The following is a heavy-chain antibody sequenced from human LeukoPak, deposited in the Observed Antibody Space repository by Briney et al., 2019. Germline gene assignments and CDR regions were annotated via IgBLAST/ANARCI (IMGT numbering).Heavy chain of an antibody. CDR1: GFTFSSYA. J-gene: IGHJ4*02. D-gene: IGHD1-7*01. CDR3: ARSPGELLDDEV. Sequence: GSLRLSCAASGFTFSSYAMHWVRQAPGKGLEWVAVISYDGSNKYYADSVKGRFTISRDNSKNTLYLQMNSLRAEDTAVYYCARSPGELLDDEVWGQGTLVTVSS. CDR2: ISYDGSNK. V-gene: IGHV3-30-3*01.